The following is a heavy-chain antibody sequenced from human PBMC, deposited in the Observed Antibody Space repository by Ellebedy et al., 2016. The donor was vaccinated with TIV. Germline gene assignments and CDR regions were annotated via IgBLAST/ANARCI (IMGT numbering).Heavy chain of an antibody. J-gene: IGHJ4*02. Sequence: PGGSLRLSCAASGFTFISYVLYWVRQAPGKGVEWVSAITNRGANTDYADSVKGRFTVSRDNSKNTHSLQMNRLRAEDTAIYYCAKLGVRDSIDFWGQGILVSVSS. CDR3: AKLGVRDSIDF. CDR1: GFTFISYV. CDR2: ITNRGANT. V-gene: IGHV3-23*01. D-gene: IGHD2-21*02.